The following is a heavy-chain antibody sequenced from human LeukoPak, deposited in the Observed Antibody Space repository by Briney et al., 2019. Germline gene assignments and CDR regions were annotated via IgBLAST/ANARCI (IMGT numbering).Heavy chain of an antibody. CDR1: GYTFTSYD. CDR2: MNPNSGNT. CDR3: ARGRHQWLVDQYYFDY. Sequence: GASVKVSCKASGYTFTSYDINWVRQATGQGLEWMGWMNPNSGNTGYAQKFQGRVTMTRNTSISTAYKELSSLRSEDTAVYYCARGRHQWLVDQYYFDYWGQGTLVTVSS. V-gene: IGHV1-8*01. J-gene: IGHJ4*02. D-gene: IGHD6-19*01.